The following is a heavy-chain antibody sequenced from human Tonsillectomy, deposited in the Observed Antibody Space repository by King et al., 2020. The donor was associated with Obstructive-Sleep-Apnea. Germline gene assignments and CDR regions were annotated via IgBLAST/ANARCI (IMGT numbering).Heavy chain of an antibody. CDR2: IDPSDSYS. D-gene: IGHD3-10*02. CDR3: ARPIFGDDAFDI. V-gene: IGHV5-10-1*01. J-gene: IGHJ3*02. Sequence: VQLVESGAEVKKPGESLSISCTGSGYSFTTYWISWVRQMPGKGLEWMGRIDPSDSYSNYSPSFQGHVTISVDTSISTAYLHWSSLKASDSAMYYCARPIFGDDAFDIWGHGTMVTVSS. CDR1: GYSFTTYW.